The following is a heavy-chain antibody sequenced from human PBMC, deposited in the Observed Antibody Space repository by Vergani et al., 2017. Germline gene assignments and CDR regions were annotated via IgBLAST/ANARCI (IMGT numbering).Heavy chain of an antibody. D-gene: IGHD4-23*01. V-gene: IGHV1-58*02. Sequence: QMQLVQSGPEVKKPGTSVKVSCKASGFTFTSSAMQWVRQARGQRLEWIGWIVVGSGNTNYAQKFQERVTITRDMSTSTAYMELSSLRSEDTAVYYCAATYGGNSRNYYYYYGMDVWGQGTTVTVSS. J-gene: IGHJ6*02. CDR3: AATYGGNSRNYYYYYGMDV. CDR1: GFTFTSSA. CDR2: IVVGSGNT.